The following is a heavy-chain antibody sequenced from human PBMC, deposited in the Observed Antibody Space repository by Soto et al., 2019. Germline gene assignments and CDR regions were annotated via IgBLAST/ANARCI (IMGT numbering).Heavy chain of an antibody. V-gene: IGHV3-23*01. CDR2: ISGSGGST. D-gene: IGHD3-22*01. J-gene: IGHJ4*02. CDR1: GFTFSSYA. CDR3: AKDNSNYYDSSGYYYY. Sequence: GGSLRLSCAASGFTFSSYAMSWVRQAPGKGLEWVSAISGSGGSTYYADSVKGRFTIPRDNSKNTLYLQMNSLRAEDTAVYYCAKDNSNYYDSSGYYYYWGQGTLVTVSS.